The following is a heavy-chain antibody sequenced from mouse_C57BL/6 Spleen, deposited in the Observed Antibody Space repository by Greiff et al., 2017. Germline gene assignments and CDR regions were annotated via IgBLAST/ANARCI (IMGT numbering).Heavy chain of an antibody. CDR2: IYPGDGDT. V-gene: IGHV1-82*01. CDR3: TGGSEGYFDV. CDR1: GYAFSSSW. J-gene: IGHJ1*03. Sequence: VQLQQSGPELVKPGASVKISCKASGYAFSSSWMNWVKQRPGKGLEWIGWIYPGDGDTNYNGKFKGKATLTADTSSNTSYLQLSSLTSEDTAVYYWTGGSEGYFDVWGTGTTVTVSS. D-gene: IGHD1-1*02.